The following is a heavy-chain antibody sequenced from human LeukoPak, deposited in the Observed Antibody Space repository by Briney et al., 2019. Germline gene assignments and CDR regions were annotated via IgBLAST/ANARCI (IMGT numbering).Heavy chain of an antibody. Sequence: PGGSLRLSCAASGFTFSSYAMSWVRQAPARGLEWVSAISGSGGSTYYADSVKVRFTISRDNSKNTLYLQMNSLRAEDTAVYYCAKFLPTHIVVANYYFDYWGQGTLVTVSS. V-gene: IGHV3-23*01. D-gene: IGHD2-21*01. CDR2: ISGSGGST. CDR3: AKFLPTHIVVANYYFDY. J-gene: IGHJ4*02. CDR1: GFTFSSYA.